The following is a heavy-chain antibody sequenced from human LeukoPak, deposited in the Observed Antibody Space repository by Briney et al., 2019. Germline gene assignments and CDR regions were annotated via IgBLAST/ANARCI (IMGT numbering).Heavy chain of an antibody. D-gene: IGHD3-3*01. CDR1: GFTFGKYW. V-gene: IGHV3-7*03. J-gene: IGHJ4*02. CDR3: ARDQYDTWSRRGNFDS. CDR2: IKLDGSEK. Sequence: GGSLRLSCVASGFTFGKYWISWVRQAPGMGLEWVANIKLDGSEKNYVDSVKGRFTISRDNTKNSLYLQMNSLRVEDTAVFYCARDQYDTWSRRGNFDSWGQGTLVIVSS.